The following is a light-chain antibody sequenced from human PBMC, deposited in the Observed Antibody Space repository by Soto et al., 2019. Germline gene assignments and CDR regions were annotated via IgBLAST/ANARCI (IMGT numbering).Light chain of an antibody. CDR3: SSYSGSGTRRL. J-gene: IGLJ1*01. CDR1: GSDIGTYHY. Sequence: SVLTQPASVSGSPGQSITISCTGTGSDIGTYHYVSWYQHHPGKAPKLMIYEVSNRPSGVSNRFSGSKSCNTASLPISGLQAEDEADHYCSSYSGSGTRRLFGTGTKVTVL. V-gene: IGLV2-14*01. CDR2: EVS.